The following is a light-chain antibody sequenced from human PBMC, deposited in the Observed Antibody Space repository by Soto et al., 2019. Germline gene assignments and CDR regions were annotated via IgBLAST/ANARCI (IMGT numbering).Light chain of an antibody. CDR1: QSVSSN. CDR2: GAS. J-gene: IGKJ2*01. CDR3: QQYNNWPPYT. Sequence: EIVMTQSPATLSMSPGERATLSCRASQSVSSNLAWYQQKPGQAPRLLIYGASTRATGIPARFSGSGSGTEFTLTISSLQSEYFAVYYCQQYNNWPPYTFGQGTKLEIK. V-gene: IGKV3-15*01.